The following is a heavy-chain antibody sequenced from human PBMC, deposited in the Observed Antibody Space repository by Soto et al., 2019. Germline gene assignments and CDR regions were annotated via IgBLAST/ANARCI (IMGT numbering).Heavy chain of an antibody. D-gene: IGHD1-26*01. CDR1: GFSLSTSGVG. CDR3: AHRLASAVGASSFDY. V-gene: IGHV2-5*02. Sequence: QITLKESGPTLVKPTQTLTLTCTFSGFSLSTSGVGVGWIRQPPGKALEWLALIYWDDDKRYSPSLKSRLTITKDTCKNQVVLTMTNMDPVDTATYYCAHRLASAVGASSFDYWGQGTLVTVSS. CDR2: IYWDDDK. J-gene: IGHJ4*02.